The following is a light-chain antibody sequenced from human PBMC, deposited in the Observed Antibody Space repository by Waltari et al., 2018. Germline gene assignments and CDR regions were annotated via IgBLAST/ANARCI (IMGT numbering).Light chain of an antibody. J-gene: IGKJ3*01. CDR3: YQHFITPFT. CDR1: QSVLYSSSNKNY. Sequence: DIVMTQSPDSLAVSLGERATINCKSSQSVLYSSSNKNYLSWYQQKPGQPPKLLIYWASTRESGVPDRFTGGGSGTDFTLTISSLQAEDVVVYYCYQHFITPFTFGPGTRVDIK. CDR2: WAS. V-gene: IGKV4-1*01.